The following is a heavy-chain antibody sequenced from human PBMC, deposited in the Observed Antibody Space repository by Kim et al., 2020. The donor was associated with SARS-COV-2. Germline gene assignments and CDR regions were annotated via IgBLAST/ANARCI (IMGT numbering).Heavy chain of an antibody. CDR1: GFTFSNSP. CDR3: AKSGQLDY. J-gene: IGHJ4*02. Sequence: GGSLRLSCAASGFTFSNSPMSWVRQAPGKGLEWVSTIEGRGATTYYPGSVKGRFTISRDNSKNTLYLQMNNLRAEDTAVYFCAKSGQLDYWGQGTLVTVSS. D-gene: IGHD5-12*01. CDR2: IEGRGATT. V-gene: IGHV3-23*01.